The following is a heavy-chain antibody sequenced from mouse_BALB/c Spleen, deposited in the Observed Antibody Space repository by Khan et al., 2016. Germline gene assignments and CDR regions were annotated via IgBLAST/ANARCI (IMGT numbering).Heavy chain of an antibody. CDR3: ARYRYYNGSSRYLDV. J-gene: IGHJ1*01. CDR2: INTYSGES. D-gene: IGHD1-1*01. V-gene: IGHV9-3-1*01. CDR1: GYTFTNYG. Sequence: QIQLVQSGPELKKPGKTVKISCKASGYTFTNYGMNWVKQAPGKGLKWMGWINTYSGESTYADDFKGRFAFSLETSANTAYLQINNLKHEDTATYFCARYRYYNGSSRYLDVWGAGTTVTVSS.